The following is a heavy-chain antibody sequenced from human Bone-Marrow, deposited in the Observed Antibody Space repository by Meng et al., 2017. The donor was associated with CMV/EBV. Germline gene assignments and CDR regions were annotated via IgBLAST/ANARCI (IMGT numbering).Heavy chain of an antibody. CDR3: ARDGFDYYTMDV. CDR1: GGSFSNYA. V-gene: IGHV1-69*05. J-gene: IGHJ6*02. Sequence: SVKVSCKASGGSFSNYAISWVRQAPGQGLEWMGGIIPMFGTANYSQNFQGRVTMTTDESTTTAYTELTSLRSEDTAVYYCARDGFDYYTMDVWGQGTTVTVSS. CDR2: IIPMFGTA. D-gene: IGHD3-10*01.